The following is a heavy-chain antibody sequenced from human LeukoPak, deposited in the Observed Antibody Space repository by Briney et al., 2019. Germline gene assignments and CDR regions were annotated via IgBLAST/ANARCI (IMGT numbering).Heavy chain of an antibody. D-gene: IGHD2-21*02. CDR3: ARGRRHDSQYFQH. CDR2: IYYSGST. V-gene: IGHV4-59*01. CDR1: GGSISSYY. J-gene: IGHJ1*01. Sequence: KASETLTLTCTVSGGSISSYYWSWIRQPPGKGLEWIGYIYYSGSTNYNPSLKRRVTISVDTSKNQFSLKLSSVTAADTAVYYCARGRRHDSQYFQHWGQGTVVTVSS.